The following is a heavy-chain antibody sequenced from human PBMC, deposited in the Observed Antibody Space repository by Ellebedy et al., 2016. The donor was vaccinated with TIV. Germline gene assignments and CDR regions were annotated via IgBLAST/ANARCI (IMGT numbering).Heavy chain of an antibody. V-gene: IGHV3-64D*06. CDR1: GFTFSVYA. Sequence: GESLKISCSASGFTFSVYAMHWVRQAPGKGLEYVSAINNNGVDTCYADSVKGRFTISRDDSKSTLYLQMSGLRPEDTAVYYCVKDRGEVIRDFDSWGQGTLVTVSS. D-gene: IGHD2-21*01. CDR2: INNNGVDT. J-gene: IGHJ4*02. CDR3: VKDRGEVIRDFDS.